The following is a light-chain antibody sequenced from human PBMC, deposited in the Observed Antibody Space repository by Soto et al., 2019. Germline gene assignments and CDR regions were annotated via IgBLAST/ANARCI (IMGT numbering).Light chain of an antibody. J-gene: IGLJ2*01. Sequence: QSVLTQPASVSGSPGQSLTISCTGTGSDVGADNYVSWYQHLPGRAPKLMIYDVISRPSGVSNRFSGSKSGNTASLTISGLQAEDEADYYCCSYRSSNTGVFGGGTKFTVL. CDR3: CSYRSSNTGV. CDR1: GSDVGADNY. CDR2: DVI. V-gene: IGLV2-14*03.